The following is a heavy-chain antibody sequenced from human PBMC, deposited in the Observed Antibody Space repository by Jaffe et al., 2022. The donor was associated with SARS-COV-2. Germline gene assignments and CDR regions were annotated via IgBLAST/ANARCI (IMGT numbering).Heavy chain of an antibody. J-gene: IGHJ4*02. Sequence: EVQLVESGGGLVQPGGSLRLSCAASGLTFSNYWMHWVRQAPGKGLVWVSRINGDGSSTTYADSVKGRFTISRDNAKNTLYLQMNSLRAEDTAVYYCASCDNYYDPFDYWGQGTLVTVSS. CDR1: GLTFSNYW. D-gene: IGHD3-3*01. CDR2: INGDGSST. CDR3: ASCDNYYDPFDY. V-gene: IGHV3-74*01.